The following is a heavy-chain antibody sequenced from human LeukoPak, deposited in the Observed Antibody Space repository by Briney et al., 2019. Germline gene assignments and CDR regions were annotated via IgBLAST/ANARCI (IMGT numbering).Heavy chain of an antibody. CDR2: MNPNSGNT. CDR1: GYTFTTYD. V-gene: IGHV1-8*01. D-gene: IGHD3-16*01. J-gene: IGHJ4*02. Sequence: ASVKVSCKASGYTFTTYDINWVRQATGQGLEWMGWMNPNSGNTGYAQKFQGRVTMTRNTSIATAYMELSSLRSEDTAVYYCAREAKMGEDDYWGQGTLVTVSS. CDR3: AREAKMGEDDY.